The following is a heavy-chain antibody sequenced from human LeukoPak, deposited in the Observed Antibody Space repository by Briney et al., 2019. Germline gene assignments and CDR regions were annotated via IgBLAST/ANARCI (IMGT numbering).Heavy chain of an antibody. V-gene: IGHV4-59*01. CDR2: IYYSGNT. CDR3: ARGPSRNWFDP. CDR1: GGSISGYY. J-gene: IGHJ5*02. Sequence: SETLSLTCTVSGGSISGYYWSWIRQPPGKRLEWIGYIYYSGNTNYNPSLKSRVTISVDTSKNQFSLKLSSVTAADTAVYYCARGPSRNWFDPWGQGTLVTVSS.